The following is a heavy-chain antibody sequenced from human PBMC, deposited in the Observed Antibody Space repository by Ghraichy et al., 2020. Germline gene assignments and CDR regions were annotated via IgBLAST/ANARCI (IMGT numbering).Heavy chain of an antibody. V-gene: IGHV4-39*01. J-gene: IGHJ2*01. Sequence: SETLSLTCTVSGGSISSSTYYWGWIRQPPGKGLEWIASIYFSGNTYYNPSLKSRVTVSVDTSKSQFSLKLSSVSAADTAMYDCARHYYAGHSASYWYFDLWGRGTLVAVAS. CDR1: GGSISSSTYY. D-gene: IGHD4-23*01. CDR2: IYFSGNT. CDR3: ARHYYAGHSASYWYFDL.